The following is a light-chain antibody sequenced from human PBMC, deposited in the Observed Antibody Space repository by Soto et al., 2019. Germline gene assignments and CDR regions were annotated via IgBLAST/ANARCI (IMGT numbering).Light chain of an antibody. CDR3: CSYAGSSTWDV. CDR1: SSDVGSYNL. CDR2: EVS. Sequence: QSVLTQPASVSGSPGQSITISCTGTSSDVGSYNLVSWYQQHPGKAPKLMIYEVSKRPSGVSNRFSGSKSGNTASLTISGLQAEDEADYYCCSYAGSSTWDVFGTRTKLTVL. J-gene: IGLJ1*01. V-gene: IGLV2-23*02.